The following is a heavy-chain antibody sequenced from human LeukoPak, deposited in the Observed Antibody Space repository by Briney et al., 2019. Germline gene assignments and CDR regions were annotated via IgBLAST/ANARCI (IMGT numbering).Heavy chain of an antibody. CDR2: ISATNTDI. J-gene: IGHJ6*03. CDR1: GFTFSDYN. CDR3: ARDRCSGGGCYFYYMDV. Sequence: GGSLRLSCAASGFTFSDYNMSWIRQAPGKGLEWVSYISATNTDIHYTDSVKGRFTISGDKAKNSLYLQMNSLSAEDTAVYYCARDRCSGGGCYFYYMDVWGKGTTVAISS. D-gene: IGHD2-15*01. V-gene: IGHV3-11*01.